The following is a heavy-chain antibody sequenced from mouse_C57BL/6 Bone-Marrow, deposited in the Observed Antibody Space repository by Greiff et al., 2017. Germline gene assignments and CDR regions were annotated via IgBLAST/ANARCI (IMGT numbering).Heavy chain of an antibody. CDR3: ARLDSSGYFAY. CDR1: GFTFSDYG. CDR2: ISSGSSTI. D-gene: IGHD3-2*02. V-gene: IGHV5-17*01. J-gene: IGHJ3*01. Sequence: EVKLMESGGGLVKPGGSLKLSCAASGFTFSDYGMHWVRQAPEKGLEWVAYISSGSSTIYYADTVKGRFTISRDNAKNTLFLQMTSLRSEDTAMYYCARLDSSGYFAYWGQGTLVTVSA.